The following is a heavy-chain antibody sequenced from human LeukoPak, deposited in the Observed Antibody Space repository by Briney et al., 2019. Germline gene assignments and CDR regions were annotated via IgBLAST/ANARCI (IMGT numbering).Heavy chain of an antibody. Sequence: GGSLRLSCAASGFTFSSYWMTWVRQAPGKGLEWVANIKQDGSEKYYVDSVKGRFTISRDNAKNSLYLQMNSLRAEDTAVYYCARDPPLIAAAGSRYFQHWGQGTLVTVSS. CDR2: IKQDGSEK. CDR1: GFTFSSYW. J-gene: IGHJ1*01. CDR3: ARDPPLIAAAGSRYFQH. D-gene: IGHD6-13*01. V-gene: IGHV3-7*01.